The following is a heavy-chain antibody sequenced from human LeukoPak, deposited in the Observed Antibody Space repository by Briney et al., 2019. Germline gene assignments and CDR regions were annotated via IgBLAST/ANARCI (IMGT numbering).Heavy chain of an antibody. D-gene: IGHD1-26*01. CDR3: ARGGGATAVDY. CDR2: IDWDDDK. CDR1: GFSLSTSGMR. Sequence: SGPTLVNPTQTHTLTCTFSGFSLSTSGMRVSWIRQPPGKALEWLARIDWDDDKFYNTSLKTRLTISKDTSKNQVVLTMTNMDPVDTATYYCARGGGATAVDYWGQGTLVTVSS. V-gene: IGHV2-70*04. J-gene: IGHJ4*02.